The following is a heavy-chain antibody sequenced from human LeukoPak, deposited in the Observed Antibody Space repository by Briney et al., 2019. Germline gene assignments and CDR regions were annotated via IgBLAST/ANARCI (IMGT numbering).Heavy chain of an antibody. V-gene: IGHV3-49*04. CDR3: ARPVVPAATPYYYYMDV. CDR2: IRSKAYGGTT. Sequence: GGSLRLSCTASGFTFGDYAMSWVRQAPGKGLEWVGFIRSKAYGGTTEYAASVKGRFTISRDDSKSIAYLQMNSLRAEDTAVYYCARPVVPAATPYYYYMDVWGKGTTVTVSS. CDR1: GFTFGDYA. D-gene: IGHD2-2*01. J-gene: IGHJ6*03.